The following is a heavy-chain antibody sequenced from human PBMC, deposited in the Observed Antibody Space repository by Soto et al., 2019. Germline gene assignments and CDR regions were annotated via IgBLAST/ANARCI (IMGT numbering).Heavy chain of an antibody. Sequence: GGSLRLSCAASGFTFSSCAMHWVRQAPGKGLEWVALISYDGSNKYYADSVKGRFTISRDNSKNTLYLQMNSLRAEDTAVYCCARDSGTSLKHWGQGTLVTVSS. D-gene: IGHD2-2*01. V-gene: IGHV3-30-3*01. J-gene: IGHJ1*01. CDR3: ARDSGTSLKH. CDR1: GFTFSSCA. CDR2: ISYDGSNK.